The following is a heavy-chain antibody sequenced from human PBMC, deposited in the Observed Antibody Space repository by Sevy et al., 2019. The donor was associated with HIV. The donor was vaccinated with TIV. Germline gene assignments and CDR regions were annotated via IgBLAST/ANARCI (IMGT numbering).Heavy chain of an antibody. CDR3: ARGGSDIAARPFGY. CDR1: GFTFSSYW. V-gene: IGHV3-7*03. CDR2: IKQDGSEK. D-gene: IGHD6-6*01. J-gene: IGHJ4*02. Sequence: GGSLRLSCAASGFTFSSYWMSWVRQAPGKGLEWVANIKQDGSEKYYVDSVKGRFTISRDNAKNSLFLQMNSLRAEDTAVYYCARGGSDIAARPFGYWGQGTLVTVSS.